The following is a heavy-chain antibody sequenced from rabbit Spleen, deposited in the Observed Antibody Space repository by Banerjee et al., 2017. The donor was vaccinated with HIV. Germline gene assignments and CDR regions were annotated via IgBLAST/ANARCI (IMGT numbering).Heavy chain of an antibody. CDR2: DDGDSSGST. J-gene: IGHJ6*01. CDR1: GFSFSTSYW. V-gene: IGHV1S45*01. Sequence: LEESGGGLVQPEGSLTLTCTASGFSFSTSYWISWVRQAPGKGLEWIACDDGDSSGSTYYASWAKGRFTISKTSATTVTLQMTSLTAADTATYFCARDTGSSFSSYGMDLWGPGTLVTVS. CDR3: ARDTGSSFSSYGMDL. D-gene: IGHD8-1*01.